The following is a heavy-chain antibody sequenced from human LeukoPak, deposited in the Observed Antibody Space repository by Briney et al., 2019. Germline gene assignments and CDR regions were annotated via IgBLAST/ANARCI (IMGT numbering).Heavy chain of an antibody. Sequence: GGSLRLSCAASGFTFSNSWMYWVRQAPGKGLVWVSRISSDGSITQYADSVKGRFTISRDNAKNTLFLQMNSLRVEDTALYYCARGPDHGGSYYHDWGQGTPVTVSS. CDR1: GFTFSNSW. V-gene: IGHV3-74*03. J-gene: IGHJ4*02. CDR3: ARGPDHGGSYYHD. CDR2: ISSDGSIT. D-gene: IGHD1-26*01.